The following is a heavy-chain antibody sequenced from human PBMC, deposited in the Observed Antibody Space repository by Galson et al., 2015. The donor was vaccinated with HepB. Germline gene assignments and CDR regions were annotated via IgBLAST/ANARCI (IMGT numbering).Heavy chain of an antibody. D-gene: IGHD5-12*01. CDR3: VRGGAVATD. Sequence: SLRLSCAASGFTFSSYWMSWARQAPGKGLEWVASIKEDGSEKYYVDSVKGRFTIARDNAKNSLYLQMNSLTAEGTAMYFCVRGGAVATDWGQGTLVTVSS. J-gene: IGHJ4*02. V-gene: IGHV3-7*01. CDR2: IKEDGSEK. CDR1: GFTFSSYW.